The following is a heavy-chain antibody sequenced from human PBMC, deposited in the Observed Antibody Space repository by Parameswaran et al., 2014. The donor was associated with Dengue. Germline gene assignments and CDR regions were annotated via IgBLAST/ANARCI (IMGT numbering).Heavy chain of an antibody. CDR3: ARGLHGNYYYGVDV. V-gene: IGHV1-2*02. J-gene: IGHJ6*02. CDR2: IDPGTGGT. Sequence: WVRQAPGQGLEWMGWIDPGTGGTNFARKFQGRVTMTMDTSIGTAYMDLSRLRSDDTAVYFCARGLHGNYYYGVDVWGQGTTVTVSS.